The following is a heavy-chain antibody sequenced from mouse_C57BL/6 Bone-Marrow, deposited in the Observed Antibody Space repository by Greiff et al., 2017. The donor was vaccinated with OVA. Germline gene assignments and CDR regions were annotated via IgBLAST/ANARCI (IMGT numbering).Heavy chain of an antibody. CDR3: ARGYYGLFDY. D-gene: IGHD1-2*01. CDR2: ILPSIGRT. CDR1: DSEVFPIAY. J-gene: IGHJ2*01. V-gene: IGHV15-2*01. Sequence: QVQLKESGSELRSPGSSVKLSCKDFDSEVFPIAYMSWVRQTPGHGFEWIGGILPSIGRTIYGEKFEDKATLDADTLSNTAYLELNSLTSEDSAIYYCARGYYGLFDYWGQGTTLTVSS.